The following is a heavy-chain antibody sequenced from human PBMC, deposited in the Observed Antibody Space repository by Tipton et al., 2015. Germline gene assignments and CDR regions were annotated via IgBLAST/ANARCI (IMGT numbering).Heavy chain of an antibody. Sequence: LRLSCTVSGGSISHYYWYWIRQPPGKGLEWIGYISYRGITNYNPSLKGRVTISVDTSKKQFSLKLTSVTAADTAVYYCARGTVLGRVPWGWFDPWGQGTVVTVSS. CDR3: ARGTVLGRVPWGWFDP. V-gene: IGHV4-59*01. CDR2: ISYRGIT. J-gene: IGHJ5*02. CDR1: GGSISHYY. D-gene: IGHD7-27*01.